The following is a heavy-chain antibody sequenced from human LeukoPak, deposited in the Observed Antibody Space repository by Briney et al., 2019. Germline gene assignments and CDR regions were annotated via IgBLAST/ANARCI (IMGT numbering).Heavy chain of an antibody. V-gene: IGHV3-48*04. CDR1: GFTFSTNS. Sequence: GGSLRLSCAASGFTFSTNSMDWVRQAPGKGLEWVSYISSSGSSIYYADSVKGRFTSSRDNAKNSLYLQMNSLRAEDTAVYYCARVCSNTSCWGAFDIWGQGTMVTVSS. CDR2: ISSSGSSI. CDR3: ARVCSNTSCWGAFDI. D-gene: IGHD2-2*01. J-gene: IGHJ3*02.